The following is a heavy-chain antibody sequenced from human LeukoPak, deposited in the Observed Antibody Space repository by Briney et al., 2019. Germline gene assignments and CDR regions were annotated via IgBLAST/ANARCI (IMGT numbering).Heavy chain of an antibody. CDR3: ARDGYSSSWYLENWFDP. Sequence: ASVKVSCKASGYTFTGYYMHWVRQAPGQGLEWMGWINPSSGGTNYAQKFQGRVTMTRDTSISTAYMELSRLRSDDTAVYYCARDGYSSSWYLENWFDPWGQGTLVTVSS. J-gene: IGHJ5*02. CDR2: INPSSGGT. V-gene: IGHV1-2*02. D-gene: IGHD6-13*01. CDR1: GYTFTGYY.